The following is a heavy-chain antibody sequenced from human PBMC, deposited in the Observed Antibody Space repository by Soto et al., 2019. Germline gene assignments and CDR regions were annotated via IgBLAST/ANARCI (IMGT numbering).Heavy chain of an antibody. CDR2: ASFSGRA. Sequence: QLQLQESGPGLVKPSETLSLICTVSGGSFSSGAFYWGWIRQPPGKGLEWIGSASFSGRAYYNPSLTSRATVSVDTSKNQFSPRISSVTAADTAVYYCARPLYTLHSSYDYYYMGVWGRGTTVTVSS. J-gene: IGHJ6*03. CDR1: GGSFSSGAFY. V-gene: IGHV4-39*01. CDR3: ARPLYTLHSSYDYYYMGV.